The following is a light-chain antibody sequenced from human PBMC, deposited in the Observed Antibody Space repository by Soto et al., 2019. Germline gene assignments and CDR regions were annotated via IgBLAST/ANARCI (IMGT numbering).Light chain of an antibody. CDR3: GTWDRSLGAGV. V-gene: IGLV1-51*01. CDR1: SSNIGNNY. CDR2: DNN. Sequence: QSVLTQPPSVSAAPGQKVTISCSGSSSNIGNNYVSWYQQLPGTAPKLLIYDNNKRPSGIPDRFSGSKSGTSATLGSTGLQTGDEADYDYGTWDRSLGAGVFGGGTKLTVL. J-gene: IGLJ3*02.